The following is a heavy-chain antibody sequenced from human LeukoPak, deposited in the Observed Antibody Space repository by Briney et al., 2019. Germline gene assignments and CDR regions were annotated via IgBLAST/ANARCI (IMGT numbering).Heavy chain of an antibody. J-gene: IGHJ3*02. V-gene: IGHV4-30-2*01. Sequence: PSQTLSLTCTVSGGSISSGGYYWSWIRQPPGKGLEWIGYIYHSGSTYYNPSLKSRVTISVDRSKNQFSLKLSSVTAADTAVYYCARLRGGAMGAFDIWGQGTMVTVSS. CDR1: GGSISSGGYY. CDR3: ARLRGGAMGAFDI. D-gene: IGHD2-2*01. CDR2: IYHSGST.